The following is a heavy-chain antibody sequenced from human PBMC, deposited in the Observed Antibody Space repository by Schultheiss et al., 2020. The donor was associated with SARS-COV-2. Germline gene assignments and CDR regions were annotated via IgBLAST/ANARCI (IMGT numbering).Heavy chain of an antibody. J-gene: IGHJ4*02. Sequence: GSLRLSCAVYGGSFSGYYWSWIRQPPGKGLEWIGEINHSGSTNYNPSLKSRVTISVDTSKNQFSLKLSSVTAADTAVYYCARGAGAQTRGFDYWGQGTLVTVSS. D-gene: IGHD1-26*01. CDR3: ARGAGAQTRGFDY. CDR1: GGSFSGYY. CDR2: INHSGST. V-gene: IGHV4-34*01.